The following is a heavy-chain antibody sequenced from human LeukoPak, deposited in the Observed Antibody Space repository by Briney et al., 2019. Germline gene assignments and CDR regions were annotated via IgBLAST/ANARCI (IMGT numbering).Heavy chain of an antibody. CDR3: ARDSSTWRGFDC. D-gene: IGHD6-13*01. V-gene: IGHV4-39*07. CDR1: GGSISSSSYY. Sequence: SETLPLTCTVSGGSISSSSYYWGWIRQPPGKGLEWIGSIYYSGSTYYNPSLKSRVTISVDTSKNQFSLNLSSVTAADTAVYYCARDSSTWRGFDCWGQGTLVTVSS. J-gene: IGHJ4*02. CDR2: IYYSGST.